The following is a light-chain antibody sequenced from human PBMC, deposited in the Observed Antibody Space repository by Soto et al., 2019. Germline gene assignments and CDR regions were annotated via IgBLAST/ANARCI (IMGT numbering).Light chain of an antibody. CDR2: DAT. Sequence: EIVLTQSPATVSLSPGERATLSCRASQSISFYLAWYQQRPGQAPRLLIYDATNRATGIPGRFRGSGSGTDFTLTISSLEPEDFGVYYCQQRRDWPSTFGQGTKVEI. CDR3: QQRRDWPST. J-gene: IGKJ1*01. V-gene: IGKV3-11*01. CDR1: QSISFY.